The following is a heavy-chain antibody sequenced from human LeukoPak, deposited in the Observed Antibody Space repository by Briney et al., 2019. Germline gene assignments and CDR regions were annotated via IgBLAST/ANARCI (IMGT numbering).Heavy chain of an antibody. CDR1: GGSFSGYY. J-gene: IGHJ3*02. V-gene: IGHV4-34*01. CDR3: ARDLVTVTKGFDI. CDR2: INHSGST. Sequence: SETLSPTCAVYGGSFSGYYWSWIRQPPGKGLEWIGEINHSGSTNYNPSLKSRVTISIDTSKNQFSLKLRSVTAADTAVYYCARDLVTVTKGFDIWGQGTMVSVSS. D-gene: IGHD4-17*01.